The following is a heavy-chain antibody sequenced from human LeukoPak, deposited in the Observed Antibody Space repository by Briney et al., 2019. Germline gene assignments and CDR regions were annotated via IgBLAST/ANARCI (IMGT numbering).Heavy chain of an antibody. CDR1: GFTFSSYG. D-gene: IGHD3-10*01. CDR3: AKDLYYYGSGGFDY. V-gene: IGHV3-30*18. J-gene: IGHJ4*02. Sequence: GGSLRLSCAASGFTFSSYGMHWVRQAPGKGLEWVAVISYDGSNKYYADSVKGRFTISRDNSKNTLYLQMNSLRAEDTAVYYCAKDLYYYGSGGFDYWGQGTLVTVSS. CDR2: ISYDGSNK.